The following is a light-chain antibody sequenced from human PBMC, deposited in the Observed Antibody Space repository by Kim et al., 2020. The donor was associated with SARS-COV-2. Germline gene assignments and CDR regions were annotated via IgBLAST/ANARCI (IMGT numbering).Light chain of an antibody. CDR3: QSYDNSLSGLV. Sequence: QSVLTQPPSVSGAPGQRVTVSCTGSSSNIGADYGVHWYQQLPRTAPKLLIFGDSNRPSGVPDRFSGSKSGTSASLAITGLQAEDEADYYCQSYDNSLSGLVFGGGTQLTVL. CDR2: GDS. V-gene: IGLV1-40*01. CDR1: SSNIGADYG. J-gene: IGLJ3*02.